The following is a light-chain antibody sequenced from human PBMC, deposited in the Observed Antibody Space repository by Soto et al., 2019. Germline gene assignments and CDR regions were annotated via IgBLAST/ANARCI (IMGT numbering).Light chain of an antibody. CDR3: SSYTSSSTLYYV. V-gene: IGLV2-14*01. Sequence: QSALTLPASVSGSPGQSITISCTGTSSDVGGYNYVSWYRQHPGKAPKLMIYDVSNRPSGVSNRFSGSKSGNTASLTISGLQAEDEADYYCSSYTSSSTLYYVFGTGTKLTVL. CDR1: SSDVGGYNY. J-gene: IGLJ1*01. CDR2: DVS.